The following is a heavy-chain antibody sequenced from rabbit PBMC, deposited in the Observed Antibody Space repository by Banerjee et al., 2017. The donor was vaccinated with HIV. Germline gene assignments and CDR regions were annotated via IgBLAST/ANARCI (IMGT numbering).Heavy chain of an antibody. CDR3: ARDAGYAGSNL. Sequence: QQQLEESGGGLVKPGGTLTLTCTASGLDFSSSYWICWVRQAPGKGLEWIACIGAGGSGSAYYATWAKGRFTISKTSSTTVTLQMTSLTAADTATYFCARDAGYAGSNLWGPGTLVTVS. CDR2: IGAGGSGSA. V-gene: IGHV1S45*01. J-gene: IGHJ4*01. D-gene: IGHD4-2*01. CDR1: GLDFSSSYW.